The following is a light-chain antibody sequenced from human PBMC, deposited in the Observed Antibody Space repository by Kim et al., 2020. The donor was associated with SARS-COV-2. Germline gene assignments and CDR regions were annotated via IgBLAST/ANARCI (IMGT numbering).Light chain of an antibody. V-gene: IGLV1-44*01. CDR2: SNN. Sequence: GQRVTISCSGSSSKIGSNTVNWYQQHPGTAPKLLIYSNNQRPSGVPDRFSGSKSGTSASLAISGLQSEDEADYYCAAWDDSLNGPVFGGGTQLTVL. J-gene: IGLJ3*02. CDR3: AAWDDSLNGPV. CDR1: SSKIGSNT.